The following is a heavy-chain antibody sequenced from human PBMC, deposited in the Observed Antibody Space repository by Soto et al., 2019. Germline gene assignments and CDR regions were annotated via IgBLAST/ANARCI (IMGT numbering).Heavy chain of an antibody. CDR3: LMTTVTPGHY. V-gene: IGHV1-69*13. CDR2: IIPIFGTA. CDR1: GYTFSSYA. D-gene: IGHD4-4*01. Sequence: GASVKVSCKASGYTFSSYAISWVRQAPGQGLEWMGGIIPIFGTANYAQKFQGRVTITADESTSTAYMELSSLRSEDTAVYYCLMTTVTPGHYWGQGTLVTVSS. J-gene: IGHJ4*02.